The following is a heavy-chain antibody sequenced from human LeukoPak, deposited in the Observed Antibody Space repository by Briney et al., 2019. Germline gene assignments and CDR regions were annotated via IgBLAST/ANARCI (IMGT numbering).Heavy chain of an antibody. V-gene: IGHV1-8*01. J-gene: IGHJ1*01. D-gene: IGHD3-10*01. CDR2: MNPNSGNT. CDR3: ARDSPARGDPPPH. CDR1: GYTFTSYD. Sequence: VASVKVSCKASGYTFTSYDINWVRQATGQGLEWMGWMNPNSGNTGYAQKFQGRVTMTRNTSISTAYMELSSLRSEDTAVYYCARDSPARGDPPPHWGQGTLVTASS.